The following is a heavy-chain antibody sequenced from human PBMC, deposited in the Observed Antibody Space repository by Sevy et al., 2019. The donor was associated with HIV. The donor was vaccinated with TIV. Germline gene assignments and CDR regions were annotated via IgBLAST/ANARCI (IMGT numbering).Heavy chain of an antibody. V-gene: IGHV3-73*01. CDR3: SSEYSTSVCMDV. CDR2: IRSKANSYAT. D-gene: IGHD6-6*01. J-gene: IGHJ6*03. Sequence: GGSLRLSCAASGFTFSGSAMHWVRQASGKGLEWVGRIRSKANSYATAYAASVKGRFTISRDDSKNTAYLQMNSLKTDDTDVYYCSSEYSTSVCMDVWGKGTTVTVSS. CDR1: GFTFSGSA.